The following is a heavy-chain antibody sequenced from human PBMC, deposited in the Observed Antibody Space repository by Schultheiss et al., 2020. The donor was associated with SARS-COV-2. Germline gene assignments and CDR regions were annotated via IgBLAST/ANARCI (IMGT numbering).Heavy chain of an antibody. CDR1: GASISGYH. Sequence: SETLSLTCTVSGASISGYHWSWIRQPPGKGLEWIGEINHSGSTNYNPSLKSRVTISVDTSKNQFSLKLSSVTAADTAVYYCARGGLYVVAARNFKFDYWGQGTLVTVSS. CDR3: ARGGLYVVAARNFKFDY. J-gene: IGHJ4*02. V-gene: IGHV4-34*01. CDR2: INHSGST. D-gene: IGHD6-6*01.